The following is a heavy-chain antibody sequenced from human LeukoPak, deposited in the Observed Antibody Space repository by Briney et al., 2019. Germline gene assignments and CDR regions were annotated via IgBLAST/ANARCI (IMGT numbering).Heavy chain of an antibody. CDR3: ARDMAGGGVDY. V-gene: IGHV4-59*01. CDR1: GGSISSYY. D-gene: IGHD2-15*01. Sequence: SSETLSLTCTVSGGSISSYYWSWIRQPPGKGLEWIGYIYYSGSTNYNPSLKSRVTISVDTSKNQFSLKLSSVTAADTAVYYCARDMAGGGVDYWAREPWSPSPQ. J-gene: IGHJ4*02. CDR2: IYYSGST.